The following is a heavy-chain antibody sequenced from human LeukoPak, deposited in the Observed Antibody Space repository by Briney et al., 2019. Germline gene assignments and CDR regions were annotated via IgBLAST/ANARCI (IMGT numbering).Heavy chain of an antibody. CDR1: GGSLSSYY. D-gene: IGHD2-15*01. Sequence: SETLSLTCTVSGGSLSSYYWSWIRRPPGKGLEWIGYIYYSGSTNYNPSLKSRVTIPVDTSKNQFSLKLSSVTAADTAVYYCARVAVVAAHLRYYYMDVWGKGTTVTISS. J-gene: IGHJ6*03. CDR2: IYYSGST. CDR3: ARVAVVAAHLRYYYMDV. V-gene: IGHV4-59*01.